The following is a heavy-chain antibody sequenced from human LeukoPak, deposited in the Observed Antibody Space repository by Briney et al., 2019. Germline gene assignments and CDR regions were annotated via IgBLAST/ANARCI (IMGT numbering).Heavy chain of an antibody. CDR3: ARRGSHSDWSFDL. CDR2: ISGSGGST. J-gene: IGHJ2*01. V-gene: IGHV3-23*01. CDR1: GFTFSSYA. Sequence: PGGSLRLSCAASGFTFSSYAMSWVRQAPGKGLEWVSAISGSGGSTYYADSVKGRFTISRDNYKNTLYLQMNSLRVEDTAVYYCARRGSHSDWSFDLWGRGTLVTVSS. D-gene: IGHD1-26*01.